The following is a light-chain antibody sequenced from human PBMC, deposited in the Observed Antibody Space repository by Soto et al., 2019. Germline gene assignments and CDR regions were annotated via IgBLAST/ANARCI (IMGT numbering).Light chain of an antibody. CDR1: SSEVGGYNY. Sequence: FALTQPASVSGSPGQSLNISFPGNSSEVGGYNYVSWYQQHPGKAPKLIIYDVSNRPSGVSNRFSGSKSGNTASLTISGLQAEDEADYYCSSYTSSSTLDFGTGTKVTVL. V-gene: IGLV2-14*01. CDR3: SSYTSSSTLD. J-gene: IGLJ1*01. CDR2: DVS.